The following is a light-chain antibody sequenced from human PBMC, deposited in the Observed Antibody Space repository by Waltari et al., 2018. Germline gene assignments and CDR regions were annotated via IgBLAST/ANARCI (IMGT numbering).Light chain of an antibody. CDR1: RSDVGRYDH. CDR3: ISYTSSETLI. CDR2: DVT. V-gene: IGLV2-14*01. Sequence: QSALTQPASVSGSPGQSITISCTGTRSDVGRYDHVSWYQQNPGQAPKLMIYDVTNRPSGVSNRFSCSKSGNTASLTISGLQPEDEADYYCISYTSSETLIFGGGTKLTVL. J-gene: IGLJ2*01.